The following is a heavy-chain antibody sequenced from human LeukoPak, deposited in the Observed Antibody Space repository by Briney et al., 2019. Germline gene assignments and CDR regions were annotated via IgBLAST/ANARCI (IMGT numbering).Heavy chain of an antibody. V-gene: IGHV5-51*01. CDR2: IYPGDSDT. CDR3: STHALYSYGPFDY. Sequence: GESLKISCKGSGYSFTSYWIGWVRHMPGKGLEWMGMIYPGDSDTRYSPSFQGQVTISADKSISTAYLQWSSLKASDTAMYYCSTHALYSYGPFDYWGQGTLVTVSS. CDR1: GYSFTSYW. J-gene: IGHJ4*02. D-gene: IGHD5-18*01.